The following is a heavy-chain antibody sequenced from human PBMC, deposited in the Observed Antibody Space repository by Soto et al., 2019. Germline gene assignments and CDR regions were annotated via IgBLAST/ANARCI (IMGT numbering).Heavy chain of an antibody. J-gene: IGHJ6*02. CDR3: AIFPVGGYCSGGSCYSDLYYGMDV. CDR2: IIPIFGTA. V-gene: IGHV1-69*06. CDR1: GGTFSSYA. Sequence: SVKVSCKASGGTFSSYAISWVRQAPGQGLEWMGGIIPIFGTANYAQKFQGRVTITADKSTSTAYMELSSLRSEDTAVYYCAIFPVGGYCSGGSCYSDLYYGMDVWGQGTTVTVSS. D-gene: IGHD2-15*01.